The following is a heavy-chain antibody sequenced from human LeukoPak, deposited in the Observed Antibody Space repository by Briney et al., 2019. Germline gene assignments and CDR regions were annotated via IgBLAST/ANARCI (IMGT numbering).Heavy chain of an antibody. Sequence: SETLSLTCSVSGYSISSDYYWGWIRQPPGKGLEWIGSIHRSGSTYYNPSLKSRVTISVDTSKNQFSLKLSSVTAADTAVYYCARVPYCSSSSCYLFFDYWGQGTLVTVSS. CDR1: GYSISSDYY. J-gene: IGHJ4*02. CDR3: ARVPYCSSSSCYLFFDY. D-gene: IGHD2-2*01. V-gene: IGHV4-38-2*02. CDR2: IHRSGST.